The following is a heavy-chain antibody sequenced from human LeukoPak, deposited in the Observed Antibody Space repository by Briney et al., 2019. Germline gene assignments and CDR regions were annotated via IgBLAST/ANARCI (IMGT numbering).Heavy chain of an antibody. J-gene: IGHJ4*02. CDR2: ISYDGSNK. CDR1: GFTFSSYA. D-gene: IGHD5-12*01. Sequence: GGSLLLSCAASGFTFSSYAMHWVRRAPGKGLEWVAVISYDGSNKYYADSVKGRFTISRDNSKNTLYLQMNSLRAEDTAVYYCAKDGREWPRSLDYWGQGTLVTVSS. CDR3: AKDGREWPRSLDY. V-gene: IGHV3-30-3*01.